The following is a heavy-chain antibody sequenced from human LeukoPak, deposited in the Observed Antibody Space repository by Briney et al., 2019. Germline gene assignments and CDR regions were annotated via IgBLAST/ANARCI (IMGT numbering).Heavy chain of an antibody. J-gene: IGHJ4*02. D-gene: IGHD3-9*01. V-gene: IGHV1-2*02. CDR1: GYTFTGYY. Sequence: ASVKVSCKASGYTFTGYYMHWVRQAPGQGPEWMGWINPNSGDTNYAQKFQGRVTMTRDTSISTAYMELSRLTSDDTAVYYCARDLLGRYFGYWGQGTLVTVSS. CDR2: INPNSGDT. CDR3: ARDLLGRYFGY.